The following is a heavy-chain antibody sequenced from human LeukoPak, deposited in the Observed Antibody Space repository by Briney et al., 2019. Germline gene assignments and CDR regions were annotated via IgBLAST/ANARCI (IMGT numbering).Heavy chain of an antibody. J-gene: IGHJ4*02. CDR1: GASISSSSYY. D-gene: IGHD2-8*01. CDR2: IYYSGST. CDR3: ARVPTNTAGNADY. Sequence: SETLSLTCTVSGASISSSSYYWGWIRQPPGKGLEWIGSIYYSGSTYYNPSLKSRVTISVDTSKNQFSLKLSSVTAADTAVYYCARVPTNTAGNADYWGQGTLVTVSS. V-gene: IGHV4-39*07.